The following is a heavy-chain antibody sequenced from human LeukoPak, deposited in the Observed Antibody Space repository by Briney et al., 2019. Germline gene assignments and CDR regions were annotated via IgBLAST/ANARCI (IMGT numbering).Heavy chain of an antibody. V-gene: IGHV3-30-3*01. CDR2: ISYDGSNK. D-gene: IGHD4-17*01. Sequence: PGGSLRLSCAASGFTFSSYWMSWVRQAPGKGLEWVAVISYDGSNKYYADSVKGRFTISRDNSKNTLYLQMNSLRAEDTAVYYCARDPTTYGAFDIWGQGTMVTVSS. CDR3: ARDPTTYGAFDI. J-gene: IGHJ3*02. CDR1: GFTFSSYW.